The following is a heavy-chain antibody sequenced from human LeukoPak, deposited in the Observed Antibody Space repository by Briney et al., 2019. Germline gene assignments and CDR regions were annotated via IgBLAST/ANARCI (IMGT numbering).Heavy chain of an antibody. CDR2: VNNDGSTT. V-gene: IGHV3-74*01. D-gene: IGHD6-13*01. Sequence: GGSLRLSCAASGFPFSNYWMHWVRQAPGKGVVWVSRVNNDGSTTNYAASVKGRFTISRDNAENTLYMRMNSLRPEDTAVYYCARGYYSSSLFDSWGQGTLVTVSS. J-gene: IGHJ4*02. CDR1: GFPFSNYW. CDR3: ARGYYSSSLFDS.